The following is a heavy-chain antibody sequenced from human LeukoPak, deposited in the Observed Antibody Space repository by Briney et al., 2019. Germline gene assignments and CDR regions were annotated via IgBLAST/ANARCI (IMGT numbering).Heavy chain of an antibody. CDR1: GYTLTELS. Sequence: ASVKVSCTVSGYTLTELSMHWVRQAPGKGLEWMGGFDPEDGETIYAQKFQGRVTMTEDTSTDTAYMELSSLRSEDTAVYYCATITYYYDSSGGRYYYYGMDVWGQGTTVTVSS. CDR2: FDPEDGET. D-gene: IGHD3-22*01. CDR3: ATITYYYDSSGGRYYYYGMDV. V-gene: IGHV1-24*01. J-gene: IGHJ6*02.